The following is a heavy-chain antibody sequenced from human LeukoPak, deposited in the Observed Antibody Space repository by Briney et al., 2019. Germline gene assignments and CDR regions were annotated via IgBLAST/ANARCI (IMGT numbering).Heavy chain of an antibody. CDR3: ARDTDYSGMDV. V-gene: IGHV3-66*03. CDR1: GFTVSSNY. Sequence: PGGSLRLSCAASGFTVSSNYMSLVRQAPGTGLEWVSLIYSGGYSGVNTYYADSVKGRFTVSRDNSKNTLYLQMNSLRAEDTAVYYCARDTDYSGMDVWGKGTTVTVSS. CDR2: IYSGGYSGVNT. D-gene: IGHD4-17*01. J-gene: IGHJ6*04.